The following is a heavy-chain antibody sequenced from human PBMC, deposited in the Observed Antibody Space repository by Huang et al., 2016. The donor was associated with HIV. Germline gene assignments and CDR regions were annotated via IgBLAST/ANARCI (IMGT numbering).Heavy chain of an antibody. CDR1: GYTFTEYQ. V-gene: IGHV7-4-1*02. CDR2: SNPNTGNP. J-gene: IGHJ4*02. D-gene: IGHD3-22*01. CDR3: ARDSGYYRYFDY. Sequence: QVQLVQSGSELKKPGASVKVSCKVSGYTFTEYQISWVRQAPGKALEWLGWSNPNTGNPTYAQGVTGRFVFSLDTSISTAYLQISSLKAEDTAVYFCARDSGYYRYFDYWGQVTLVTVSS.